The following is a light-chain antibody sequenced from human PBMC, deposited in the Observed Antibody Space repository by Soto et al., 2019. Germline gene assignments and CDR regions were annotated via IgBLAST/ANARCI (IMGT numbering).Light chain of an antibody. J-gene: IGLJ2*01. CDR2: EVS. CDR3: SSYGGSNTVV. Sequence: QSVLTQPPFASGSPGQPVTISCTGSSSDVGGYNYVSWYQQHPGKAPKLMIYEVSKRPSGVPDRLSGSKSGNTASLTVSGLQAEDEADYYCSSYGGSNTVVFGGGTKLTVL. V-gene: IGLV2-8*01. CDR1: SSDVGGYNY.